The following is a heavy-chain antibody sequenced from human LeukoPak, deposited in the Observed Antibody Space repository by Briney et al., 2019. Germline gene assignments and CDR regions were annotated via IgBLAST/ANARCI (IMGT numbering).Heavy chain of an antibody. D-gene: IGHD4-17*01. CDR3: ARGTYGYYMDV. J-gene: IGHJ6*03. CDR2: IYRSGST. V-gene: IGHV4-38-2*02. CDR1: NYSISNSLY. Sequence: SETLSLTCSGSNYSISNSLYWGWLRQPPGKELEWIGSIYRSGSTFYNPSLKSRVTISLDTSKNQFSLKLSSVTAADTAVYFCARGTYGYYMDVWGKGTTVTVPS.